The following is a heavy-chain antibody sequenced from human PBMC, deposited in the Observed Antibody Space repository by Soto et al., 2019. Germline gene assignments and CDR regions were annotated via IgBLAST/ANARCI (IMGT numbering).Heavy chain of an antibody. D-gene: IGHD6-6*01. CDR3: ARHPQQYTTSSTGVRSFYYSQMDV. V-gene: IGHV4-59*08. J-gene: IGHJ6*03. CDR1: GGSIGNSY. Sequence: QGQLQESGPGLVKPSEALSLACSVSGGSIGNSYWSWIRQSPGKGLEWLGHITFSGGTNYNPSLKSRVTPSLDPSKHQFSLHLTSVTAADTAVYFCARHPQQYTTSSTGVRSFYYSQMDVWGKGTTVTVSS. CDR2: ITFSGGT.